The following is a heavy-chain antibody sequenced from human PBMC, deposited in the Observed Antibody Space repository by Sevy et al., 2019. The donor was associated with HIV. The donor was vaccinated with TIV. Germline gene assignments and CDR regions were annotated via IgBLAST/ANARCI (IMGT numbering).Heavy chain of an antibody. J-gene: IGHJ4*01. V-gene: IGHV3-7*01. CDR3: ARGSFCSCASFYSGVYHY. CDR1: GFTFSSYW. D-gene: IGHD2-15*01. CDR2: IKQDGSER. Sequence: GGSLRLSCAASGFTFSSYWLNWVRQAPGKGLEWVANIKQDGSERYYVDSVKGRFTISRDNAKNSLYLQMNSLRAEDTGVYYCARGSFCSCASFYSGVYHYCVHGTFVPASS.